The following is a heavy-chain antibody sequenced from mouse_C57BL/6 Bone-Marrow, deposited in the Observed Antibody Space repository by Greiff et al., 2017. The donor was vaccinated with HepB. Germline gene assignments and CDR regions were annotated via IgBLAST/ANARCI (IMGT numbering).Heavy chain of an antibody. CDR3: ARGNGYLFAY. Sequence: EVQRVESGGGLVKPGGSLKLSCAASGFTFSSYAMSWVRQTPEKRLEWVATISDGGSTYYPDTMERRFIISRDNTKKTLYLQMSSLRSEDTALYYCARGNGYLFAYWGQGTLVTVSA. D-gene: IGHD2-2*01. CDR2: ISDGGST. CDR1: GFTFSSYA. J-gene: IGHJ3*01. V-gene: IGHV5-9-3*01.